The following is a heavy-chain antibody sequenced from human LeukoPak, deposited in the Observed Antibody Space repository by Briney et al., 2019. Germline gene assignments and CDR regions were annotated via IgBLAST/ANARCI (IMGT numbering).Heavy chain of an antibody. V-gene: IGHV3-30-3*01. Sequence: GRSLRLSCAASGFTFSSYAMHWVRQAPGKGLEWVAVISYDGSNKYYADSVKGRFTISRDNSKNTLYLQMNSLRAEDTAVYYCARSYYYDSSGSGFDCWGQGTLVTVSS. CDR3: ARSYYYDSSGSGFDC. D-gene: IGHD3-22*01. CDR1: GFTFSSYA. CDR2: ISYDGSNK. J-gene: IGHJ4*02.